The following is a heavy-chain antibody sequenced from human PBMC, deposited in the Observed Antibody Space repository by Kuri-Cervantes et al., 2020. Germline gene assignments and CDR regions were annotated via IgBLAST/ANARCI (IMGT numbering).Heavy chain of an antibody. Sequence: SLKISCAASGFTFDDYAMHWVRQAPGKGLEWVSGISWNSGSIGYADSVKGRFTISRDNAKNTLCLQMNSLRAEDTAVYYCAKSPRRWGQGTLVTVSS. V-gene: IGHV3-9*01. J-gene: IGHJ4*02. CDR3: AKSPRR. CDR2: ISWNSGSI. CDR1: GFTFDDYA.